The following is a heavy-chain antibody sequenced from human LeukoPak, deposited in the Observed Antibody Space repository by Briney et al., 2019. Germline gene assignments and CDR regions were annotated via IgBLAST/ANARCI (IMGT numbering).Heavy chain of an antibody. CDR3: ARFAAGYSSGWYFDY. V-gene: IGHV3-7*03. J-gene: IGHJ4*02. CDR2: IKQDGSER. CDR1: GFTFTNYW. D-gene: IGHD6-19*01. Sequence: GGSLRLSCAASGFTFTNYWMAWVRQAPGKGLEWVANIKQDGSERCYVDSVKGRFTISRDNAKNSLYLQMNSLRAEDTAVYYCARFAAGYSSGWYFDYWGQGTLVTVSS.